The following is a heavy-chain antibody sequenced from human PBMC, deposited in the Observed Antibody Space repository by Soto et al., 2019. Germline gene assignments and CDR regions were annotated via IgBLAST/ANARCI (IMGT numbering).Heavy chain of an antibody. V-gene: IGHV3-33*01. J-gene: IGHJ3*01. CDR2: ISPK. CDR1: GFSFRTYG. Sequence: SLRLSCALSGFSFRTYGFHWVLQPPGKGLEWVAVISPKGHSDSVEGRFTISRDNSKDTLYLQMNNLRAEDTAVYYCARDDAFGNENAFDLWGQGTMVTVSS. CDR3: ARDDAFGNENAFDL. D-gene: IGHD1-1*01.